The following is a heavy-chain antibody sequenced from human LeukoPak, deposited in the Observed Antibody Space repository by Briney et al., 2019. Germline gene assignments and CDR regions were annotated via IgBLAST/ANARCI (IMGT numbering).Heavy chain of an antibody. Sequence: PGRSLRLSCAASGFTFDDYAMHWVRQAPGKGLEWVSGISWNSGSIGYADSVKGRFTISRDNAKNSLYLQMNSLRAEDTALYYCAKAGSGSYYNRGIDYWGQGTLVIVSS. CDR3: AKAGSGSYYNRGIDY. CDR2: ISWNSGSI. CDR1: GFTFDDYA. J-gene: IGHJ4*02. V-gene: IGHV3-9*01. D-gene: IGHD3-10*01.